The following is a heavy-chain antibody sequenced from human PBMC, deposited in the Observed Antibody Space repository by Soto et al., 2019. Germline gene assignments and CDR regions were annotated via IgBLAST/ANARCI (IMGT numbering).Heavy chain of an antibody. CDR3: ARGFSAGKGSPPDY. J-gene: IGHJ4*02. CDR2: LNGSGGST. V-gene: IGHV3-23*01. Sequence: GESLRLSCAASGFTFSNYAMTWVRQAPGKGLEWVSGLNGSGGSTSSADSVKGRFAISRDNSKNTLYSQMNSLRDGDTAVYYCARGFSAGKGSPPDYWGQGTLVTVSS. D-gene: IGHD3-10*01. CDR1: GFTFSNYA.